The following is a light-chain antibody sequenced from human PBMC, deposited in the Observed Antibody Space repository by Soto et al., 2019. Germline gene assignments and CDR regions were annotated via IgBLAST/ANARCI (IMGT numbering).Light chain of an antibody. CDR3: AAWDDSLNGYV. CDR2: TNN. CDR1: SSNIARHT. Sequence: QSVLTQAPSASGTPGQRVTISCSGSSSNIARHTVNWYQQLPGTAPQLLIYTNNQRPSGVPERFSGSKSGTSASLAISGLQSEDEADYYCAAWDDSLNGYVFGTGTKLTVL. V-gene: IGLV1-44*01. J-gene: IGLJ1*01.